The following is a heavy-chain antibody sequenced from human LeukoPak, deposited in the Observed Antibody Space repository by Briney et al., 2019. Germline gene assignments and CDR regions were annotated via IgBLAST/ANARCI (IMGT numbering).Heavy chain of an antibody. CDR3: ARVGYSSSWHSGSAFDI. V-gene: IGHV3-48*03. J-gene: IGHJ3*02. Sequence: GGSLRLSCAASGFTFSTYEMNWVRQAPGKGLEWVSYIFNSDDTIKYADSVKGRFTISRDNAQNSLYLQIDSLRAEDTAIYYCARVGYSSSWHSGSAFDIWGQGTMVTVSS. D-gene: IGHD6-13*01. CDR2: IFNSDDTI. CDR1: GFTFSTYE.